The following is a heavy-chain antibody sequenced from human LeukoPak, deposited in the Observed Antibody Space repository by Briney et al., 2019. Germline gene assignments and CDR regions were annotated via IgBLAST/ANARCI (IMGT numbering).Heavy chain of an antibody. CDR3: ARGYYGSGSHCCHMDV. CDR1: VGSFSGYY. Sequence: SETLSLTCAVYVGSFSGYYWSWIRQPPGKGLEWIGEINHSGSTSYNSSLKSRVTISVDTSKNQFSLKLSSVTAADTAVYYCARGYYGSGSHCCHMDVWGKGTTITVS. V-gene: IGHV4-34*01. J-gene: IGHJ6*03. D-gene: IGHD3-10*01. CDR2: INHSGST.